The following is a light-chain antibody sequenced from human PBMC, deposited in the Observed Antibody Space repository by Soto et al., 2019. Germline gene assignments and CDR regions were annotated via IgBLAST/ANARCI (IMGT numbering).Light chain of an antibody. CDR2: DVS. Sequence: QSALTQPRSVSGSPGQSVTISCTGTSTDVGRYDYVSWYQQDPGKAPKLILYDVSERPSGVPDRFSGSKSGNTASLSISGLQAGDEADYSCCSYGGNYNVLFGGGTKLTVL. CDR3: CSYGGNYNVL. V-gene: IGLV2-11*01. J-gene: IGLJ2*01. CDR1: STDVGRYDY.